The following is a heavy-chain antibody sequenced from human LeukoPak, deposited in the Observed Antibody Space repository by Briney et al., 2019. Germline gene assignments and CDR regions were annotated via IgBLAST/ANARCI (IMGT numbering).Heavy chain of an antibody. V-gene: IGHV3-7*01. J-gene: IGHJ4*02. D-gene: IGHD1-26*01. Sequence: GGSLRLSCAASGFTLSSYWMSWVRQAPGKGLEWVANIKQDGREIYYVDSVKGRFTISRDNAKNSLYLQMNSLRAEGTAVYYCARDKQVGATYFDYWGQGTLVTVSS. CDR1: GFTLSSYW. CDR2: IKQDGREI. CDR3: ARDKQVGATYFDY.